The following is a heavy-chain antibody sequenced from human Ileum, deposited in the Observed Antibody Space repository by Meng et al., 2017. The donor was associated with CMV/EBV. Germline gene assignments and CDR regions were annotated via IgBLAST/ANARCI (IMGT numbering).Heavy chain of an antibody. CDR3: AKTITIFGVLIPPLDY. CDR1: GFTFSSFG. J-gene: IGHJ4*02. Sequence: SGFTFSSFGMHWVRQAPGKGLEWVAFIRYDGSNNYCADSVKGRFTISRDNSKNTLYLQMNSLRTEDTALYYCAKTITIFGVLIPPLDYWGQGALVTVSS. CDR2: IRYDGSNN. V-gene: IGHV3-30*02. D-gene: IGHD3-3*01.